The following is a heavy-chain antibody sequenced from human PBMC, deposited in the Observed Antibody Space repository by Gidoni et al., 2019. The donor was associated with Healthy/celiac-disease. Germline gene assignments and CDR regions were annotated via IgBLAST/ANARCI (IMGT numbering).Heavy chain of an antibody. CDR3: ARTVTGAAAGGYYFDY. CDR2: IYHGGST. V-gene: IGHV4-38-2*01. Sequence: QVQLQESGPGLVKPSETLSLTCAVSGYSISSGYYWGWIRQPPGKGLEWIGSIYHGGSTYYNPSLKSRVTISVDTSKNQFSLKLSSVTAADTAVYYCARTVTGAAAGGYYFDYWGQGTLVTVSS. CDR1: GYSISSGYY. J-gene: IGHJ4*02. D-gene: IGHD6-13*01.